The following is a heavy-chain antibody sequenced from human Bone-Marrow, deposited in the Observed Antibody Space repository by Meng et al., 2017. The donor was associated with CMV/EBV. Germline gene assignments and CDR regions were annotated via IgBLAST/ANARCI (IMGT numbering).Heavy chain of an antibody. CDR2: ISGSSTQT. Sequence: GGSLRLSCAASGFTFSSYAMSWVRQAPGKGLEWVSVISGSSTQTYYADSVKGRFTVSRDNSKNTLYLQMSSLRAEDAAVYYCARMDYSRMDVWGQGTTVTVSS. CDR1: GFTFSSYA. D-gene: IGHD4-11*01. V-gene: IGHV3-23*01. J-gene: IGHJ6*02. CDR3: ARMDYSRMDV.